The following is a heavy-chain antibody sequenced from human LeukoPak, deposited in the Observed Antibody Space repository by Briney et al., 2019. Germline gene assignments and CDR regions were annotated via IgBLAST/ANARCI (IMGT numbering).Heavy chain of an antibody. CDR1: GGSFTSGAYY. J-gene: IGHJ4*02. CDR2: IYNSGIT. Sequence: SETLSLTCTVSGGSFTSGAYYWSWIRQHPGKGLEWIGYIYNSGITYYNPSLKSRLTISVDTSKNQFSLKLTSVTAADTAVYYCARESLSGYHTDSWGQGTLVTVSS. CDR3: ARESLSGYHTDS. V-gene: IGHV4-31*03. D-gene: IGHD3-22*01.